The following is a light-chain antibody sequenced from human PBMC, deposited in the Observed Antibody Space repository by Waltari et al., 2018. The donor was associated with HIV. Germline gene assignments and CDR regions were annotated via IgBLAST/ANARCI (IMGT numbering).Light chain of an antibody. V-gene: IGLV3-21*02. CDR3: QVWDSSSDHTRV. Sequence: SYVLTQPPSVSVAPGQTARITCGGNNIGSKSVHWYQQKPGQAPGLVVYDDSDRPSGIPGRFSGSNSGNTATLTISRVEAGDEADYYCQVWDSSSDHTRVFGGGTKLTVL. CDR1: NIGSKS. CDR2: DDS. J-gene: IGLJ2*01.